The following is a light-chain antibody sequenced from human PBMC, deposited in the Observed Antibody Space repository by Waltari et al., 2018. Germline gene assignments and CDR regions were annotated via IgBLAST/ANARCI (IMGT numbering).Light chain of an antibody. CDR3: QQYHKWPPLT. Sequence: EIEMTPSPPTLSVSPGDRATLSCRASQSVGGNLAWYQQKPGQAPRLLIHGASTRATGGPARFSGSGSGTEFTLTISSLQSEDFGVYYCQQYHKWPPLTFGGGTKVEIK. CDR1: QSVGGN. J-gene: IGKJ4*01. V-gene: IGKV3-15*01. CDR2: GAS.